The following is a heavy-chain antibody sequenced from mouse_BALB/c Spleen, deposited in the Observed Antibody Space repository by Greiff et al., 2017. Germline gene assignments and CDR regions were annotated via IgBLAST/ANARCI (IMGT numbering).Heavy chain of an antibody. D-gene: IGHD2-3*01. V-gene: IGHV4-1*02. CDR3: ARSREIYDGYFGAMDY. Sequence: EVQLVESGGGLVKPGGSLKLSCAASGFDFSRYWMSWVRQAPGKGLEWIGEINPDSSTINYTPSLKDKFIISRDNAKNTLYLQMSKVRSEDTALYYCARSREIYDGYFGAMDYWGQGTSVTVSS. J-gene: IGHJ4*01. CDR1: GFDFSRYW. CDR2: INPDSSTI.